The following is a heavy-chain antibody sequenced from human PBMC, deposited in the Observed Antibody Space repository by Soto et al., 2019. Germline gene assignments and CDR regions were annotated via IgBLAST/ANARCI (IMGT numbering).Heavy chain of an antibody. J-gene: IGHJ6*02. Sequence: WASVKVSCKASGYTFTSYAVHWVRQAPGQRLEWMGWINAGNGNTKYSQKFQGRVTITRDTSASTAYMELSSLRSEDTAVYYCARAGIVERNYYYYYGMDVWGQGTTVTVSS. CDR3: ARAGIVERNYYYYYGMDV. V-gene: IGHV1-3*01. D-gene: IGHD2-15*01. CDR2: INAGNGNT. CDR1: GYTFTSYA.